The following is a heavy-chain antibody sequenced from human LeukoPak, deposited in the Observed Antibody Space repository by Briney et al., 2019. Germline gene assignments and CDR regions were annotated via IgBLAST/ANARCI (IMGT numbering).Heavy chain of an antibody. CDR2: INSDGSSI. Sequence: GGSLRLSCAASGFTFSSYWMHWVRQAPGKGLVWVSRINSDGSSISYADSVKGRFTISRDNAKNSLYLQMNSLRAEDTAVYYCEVPDGPRGNTGLFDYWGQGTLVTVSS. D-gene: IGHD1/OR15-1a*01. V-gene: IGHV3-74*01. CDR1: GFTFSSYW. CDR3: EVPDGPRGNTGLFDY. J-gene: IGHJ4*02.